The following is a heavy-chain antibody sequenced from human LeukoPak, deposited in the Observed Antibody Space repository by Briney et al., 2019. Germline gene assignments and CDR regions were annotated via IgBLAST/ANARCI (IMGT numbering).Heavy chain of an antibody. CDR2: IYYSGST. V-gene: IGHV4-59*01. J-gene: IGHJ1*01. CDR1: GGSISSYY. Sequence: SETLSLTCTVSGGSISSYYWSWIRQPPGKGLEWIGYIYYSGSTNYNPSLKSRVTISVDTSKNQFSLKLSSVTAADTAVYYCAREHRSYYDSSGKYFQHWGQGTLVTVSS. CDR3: AREHRSYYDSSGKYFQH. D-gene: IGHD3-22*01.